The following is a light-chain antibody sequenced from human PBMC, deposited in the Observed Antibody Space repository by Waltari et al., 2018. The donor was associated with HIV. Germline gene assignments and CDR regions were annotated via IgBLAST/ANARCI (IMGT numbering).Light chain of an antibody. CDR3: QQYNNWASWT. J-gene: IGKJ1*01. Sequence: EIVMTQSPATLSLSPGERATLSCRASQSVSSNLAWYQQKPGLAPRLLIYGASTSATGIPARFSGSGSGTDFTLTISSLQSEDFAVYYCQQYNNWASWTFGQGTNVEI. CDR1: QSVSSN. CDR2: GAS. V-gene: IGKV3-15*01.